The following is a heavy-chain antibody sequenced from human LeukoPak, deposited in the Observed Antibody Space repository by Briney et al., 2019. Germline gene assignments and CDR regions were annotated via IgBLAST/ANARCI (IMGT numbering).Heavy chain of an antibody. V-gene: IGHV3-66*02. D-gene: IGHD3-3*01. CDR1: GFTVSSNY. Sequence: PGGSLRLSCAASGFTVSSNYMSWVRQAPGKGLEWVSVIYSGGSTYYADSVKGRFTISRDNSKNTLYPQMNSLRAEDTAVYYCARAPRLEWLLYFDYWGQGTLVTVSS. CDR3: ARAPRLEWLLYFDY. CDR2: IYSGGST. J-gene: IGHJ4*02.